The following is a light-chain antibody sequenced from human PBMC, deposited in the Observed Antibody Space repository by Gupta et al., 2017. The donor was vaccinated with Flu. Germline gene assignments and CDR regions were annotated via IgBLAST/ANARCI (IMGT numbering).Light chain of an antibody. Sequence: QSVLTQPPSASGTPGQRVTISCSGSSSNIGSNYVYCYQQLPGTAPKLLIYRNNQRPSGVPARFSGSKSGTSAALAISGLRAEDEADYYCAAWDDSRSGVVFGGGTKLTVL. V-gene: IGLV1-47*01. CDR2: RNN. J-gene: IGLJ2*01. CDR1: SSNIGSNY. CDR3: AAWDDSRSGVV.